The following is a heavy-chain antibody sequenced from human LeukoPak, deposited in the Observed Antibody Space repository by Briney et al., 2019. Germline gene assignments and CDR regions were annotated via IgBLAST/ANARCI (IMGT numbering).Heavy chain of an antibody. V-gene: IGHV3-23*01. D-gene: IGHD3-10*01. J-gene: IGHJ6*03. CDR2: ISGSVGST. CDR3: AKDWDSGAELLWFGMLARGYYYYMDV. CDR1: GFTFSSYA. Sequence: GGSLRLSCAASGFTFSSYAMSWVRQAPGKGLEWVSAISGSVGSTYYADSVKGRFTISRDNSKNTLYLQMNSLRAEDTAVYYCAKDWDSGAELLWFGMLARGYYYYMDVWGKGTTVTVSS.